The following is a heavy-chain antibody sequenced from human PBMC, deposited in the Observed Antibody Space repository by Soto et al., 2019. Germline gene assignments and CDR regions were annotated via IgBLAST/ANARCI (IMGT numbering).Heavy chain of an antibody. Sequence: QVQLVESRGGVVQPGRSLRLSCAVSGFTLSSYGIHWVRQAPGKGLEWVAFMSYDGNKKYYADSVKGRFTISRDNSKNTLYLQMDSLRADDTAMYYCAKGLSVIQEWIIDGHWGQGTQVTVSS. J-gene: IGHJ4*02. CDR2: MSYDGNKK. D-gene: IGHD5-18*01. CDR1: GFTLSSYG. CDR3: AKGLSVIQEWIIDGH. V-gene: IGHV3-30*18.